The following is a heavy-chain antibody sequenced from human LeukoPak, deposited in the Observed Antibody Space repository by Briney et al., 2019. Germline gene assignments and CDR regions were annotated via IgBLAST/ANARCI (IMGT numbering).Heavy chain of an antibody. Sequence: SVKVSCKASGGTFSSYAISWVRQAPGQGLEWMGGIIPIFGTANYAQKFQGRVTITTDESTSTAYMELSSLRSEDTAVYYCARICRYGGKRRGAFDIWGQGTMVTVSS. CDR2: IIPIFGTA. V-gene: IGHV1-69*05. CDR1: GGTFSSYA. CDR3: ARICRYGGKRRGAFDI. D-gene: IGHD4-23*01. J-gene: IGHJ3*02.